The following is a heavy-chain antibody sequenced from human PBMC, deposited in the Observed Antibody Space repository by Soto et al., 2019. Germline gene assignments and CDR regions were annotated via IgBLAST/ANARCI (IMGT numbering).Heavy chain of an antibody. V-gene: IGHV4-59*01. Sequence: SETLSLTCTVSGGSISSYYYNWIRQPPGKELEWIGYIYFSGSTNLNPSLKSRVTMSADTSRNQLSLKVNSVTAADTAVYYCASSRWGYFDYWGQGSQVTVSS. CDR3: ASSRWGYFDY. D-gene: IGHD7-27*01. J-gene: IGHJ4*02. CDR1: GGSISSYY. CDR2: IYFSGST.